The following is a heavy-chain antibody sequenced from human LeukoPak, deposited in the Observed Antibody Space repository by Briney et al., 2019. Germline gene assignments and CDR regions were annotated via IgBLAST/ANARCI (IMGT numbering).Heavy chain of an antibody. CDR3: AGAREEEDTAMEY. CDR2: TYYKSKWYN. V-gene: IGHV6-1*01. Sequence: SQTLSLTCAISGDSVSRNSAAWNWIRQSPSRGLEWLGRTYYKSKWYNNFAVSVKSRITINPDTSKNQFSLQLKSVTPADTAVYYCAGAREEEDTAMEYWGQGILVTVSS. CDR1: GDSVSRNSAA. D-gene: IGHD5-18*01. J-gene: IGHJ4*02.